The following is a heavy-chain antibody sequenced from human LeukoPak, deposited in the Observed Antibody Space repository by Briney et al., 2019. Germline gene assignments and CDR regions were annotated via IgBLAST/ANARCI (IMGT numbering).Heavy chain of an antibody. Sequence: LGGSLRLSCAASGFTLSNYEMNWVRQAPGKGLEWVSYISRSGGTIYYADSLKGRFTISRDNAKNSLYLQMNSLRAEDTAVYYCARLLNYYDSSGFDYWGQGTLVTVSS. CDR1: GFTLSNYE. J-gene: IGHJ4*02. V-gene: IGHV3-48*03. D-gene: IGHD3-22*01. CDR3: ARLLNYYDSSGFDY. CDR2: ISRSGGTI.